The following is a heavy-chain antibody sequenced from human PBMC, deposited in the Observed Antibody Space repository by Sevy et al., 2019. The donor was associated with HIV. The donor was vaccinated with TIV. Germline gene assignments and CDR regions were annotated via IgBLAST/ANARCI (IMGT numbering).Heavy chain of an antibody. CDR3: ARDLEFYDNGDYGPAFMPDY. Sequence: GGSLRLSCAGSGLTLSGSAVTWVRQAPGKGLEWVSSITGSGTTTYYADSVGGRFTISRDNSKNTVYLQMNSLRPDDTAVYYCARDLEFYDNGDYGPAFMPDYWGQGTLVTVSS. J-gene: IGHJ4*02. D-gene: IGHD4-17*01. CDR1: GLTLSGSA. CDR2: ITGSGTTT. V-gene: IGHV3-23*01.